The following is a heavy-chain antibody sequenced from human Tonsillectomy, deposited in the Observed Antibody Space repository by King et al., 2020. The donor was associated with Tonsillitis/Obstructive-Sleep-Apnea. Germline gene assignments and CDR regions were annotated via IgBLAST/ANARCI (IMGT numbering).Heavy chain of an antibody. V-gene: IGHV4-4*02. J-gene: IGHJ5*02. CDR2: IYHSGST. CDR1: GGSISSSNW. D-gene: IGHD2-2*01. Sequence: VQLQESGPGLVKPSGTLSLTCAVYGGSISSSNWWSWVRQPPGRGLEWIGEIYHSGSTNYNPSLKSRVTISVDKSKNQFSLKPSSVTAADTAVYYCASGYCSSTSCFNWFDPWGQGTLVTVSS. CDR3: ASGYCSSTSCFNWFDP.